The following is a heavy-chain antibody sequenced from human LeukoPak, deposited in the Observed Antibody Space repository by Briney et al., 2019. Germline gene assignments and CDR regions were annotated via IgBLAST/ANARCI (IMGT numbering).Heavy chain of an antibody. Sequence: GGSLRLSCVASGLTFNTYAMSWVRQAPGKGLEWVSAISPSGDRAYYADSLRGRFTISRDNSRNTLNLHIDRLRVEDTAMYSCASELWGGRHLRAEFWGHGTLVTVSS. CDR3: ASELWGGRHLRAEF. D-gene: IGHD1-14*01. J-gene: IGHJ4*01. V-gene: IGHV3-23*01. CDR2: ISPSGDRA. CDR1: GLTFNTYA.